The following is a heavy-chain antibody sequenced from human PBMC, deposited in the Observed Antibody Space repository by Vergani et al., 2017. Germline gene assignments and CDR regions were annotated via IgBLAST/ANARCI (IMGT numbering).Heavy chain of an antibody. Sequence: QLQLQESGPGLVKPSETLSLTCTVSGGSISSSSYYWGWIRQPPGKGLEWIGSIYYSGSTYYNPSLKSRVTISVDTSKHQFSLKLSSVTAADTAVYYCARSYNYGSGSATDYYFDYWGQGTLVTVSS. CDR3: ARSYNYGSGSATDYYFDY. V-gene: IGHV4-39*07. D-gene: IGHD3-10*01. J-gene: IGHJ4*02. CDR2: IYYSGST. CDR1: GGSISSSSYY.